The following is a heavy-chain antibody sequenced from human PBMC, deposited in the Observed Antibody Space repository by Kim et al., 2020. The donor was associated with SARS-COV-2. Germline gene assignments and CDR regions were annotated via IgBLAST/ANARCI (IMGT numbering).Heavy chain of an antibody. Sequence: GGSLRLSCAASGFTFSSYGMHWVRQAPGKGLEWVAVIWYDGSNKYYADSVKGRFTISRDNSKNTLYLQMNSLRAEDTAVYYCARGAETYYYDSSGYYDYWGQGTLVTVSS. J-gene: IGHJ4*02. CDR3: ARGAETYYYDSSGYYDY. V-gene: IGHV3-33*01. D-gene: IGHD3-22*01. CDR2: IWYDGSNK. CDR1: GFTFSSYG.